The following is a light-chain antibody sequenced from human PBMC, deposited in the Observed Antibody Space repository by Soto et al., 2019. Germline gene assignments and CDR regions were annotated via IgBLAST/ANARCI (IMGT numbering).Light chain of an antibody. J-gene: IGKJ5*01. Sequence: EIMFTQSPCTLSLSPGERATLSCRASQSVPRSYLAWYQQKPGQAPRLLIYGTSSRATGIPDRFSGSGSGTEFTLTISSLQSEDFVVYYCQQYNKGPAITFGQGTRLEIK. CDR2: GTS. CDR3: QQYNKGPAIT. V-gene: IGKV3-20*01. CDR1: QSVPRSY.